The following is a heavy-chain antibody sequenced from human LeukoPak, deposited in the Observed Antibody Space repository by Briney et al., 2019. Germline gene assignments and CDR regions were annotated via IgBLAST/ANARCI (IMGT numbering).Heavy chain of an antibody. D-gene: IGHD3-16*01. CDR1: GFTFSSYE. Sequence: QPGGSLRLPCAASGFTFSSYEMNWVRQAPGKGLEWVSYISSSGSTIYYADSVKGRFTISRDNAKNSLYLQMNSLRAEDTAVYYCARDWQGFGPANFDYWGQGTLVTVSS. V-gene: IGHV3-48*03. CDR3: ARDWQGFGPANFDY. J-gene: IGHJ4*02. CDR2: ISSSGSTI.